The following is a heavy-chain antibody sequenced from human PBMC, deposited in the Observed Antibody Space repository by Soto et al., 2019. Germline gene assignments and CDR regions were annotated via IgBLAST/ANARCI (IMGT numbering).Heavy chain of an antibody. CDR1: GFTFSSYW. Sequence: EVQLVESGGGLVQPGGSLRLSCAASGFTFSSYWMHWVRQGPGKGLVWVSRIKTDGSSTNYADSVKGRFTISSDNAKNTLYLQMNSLRAEDTAVYYCARGGLSNSGTYSKDSWGQGTLVTVSS. CDR3: ARGGLSNSGTYSKDS. CDR2: IKTDGSST. J-gene: IGHJ4*02. D-gene: IGHD3-10*01. V-gene: IGHV3-74*01.